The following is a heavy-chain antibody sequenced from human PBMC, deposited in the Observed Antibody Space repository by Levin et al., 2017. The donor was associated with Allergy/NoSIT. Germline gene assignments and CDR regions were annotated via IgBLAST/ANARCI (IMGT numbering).Heavy chain of an antibody. CDR1: GYSFRSYG. J-gene: IGHJ5*02. V-gene: IGHV1-18*04. CDR2: ISTYNGNT. CDR3: SREISMVRGRGRQNWLDP. Sequence: GASVKVSCEASGYSFRSYGINWVRQAPGQGLEWMGWISTYNGNTIYALRFQGRLTMTTDTSTNTVYMELRSLRSDDTGVYFCSREISMVRGRGRQNWLDPWGQGTLVTVSS. D-gene: IGHD3-10*01.